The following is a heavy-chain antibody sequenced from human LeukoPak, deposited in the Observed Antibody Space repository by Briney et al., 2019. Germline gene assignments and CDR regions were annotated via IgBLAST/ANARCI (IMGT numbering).Heavy chain of an antibody. Sequence: SETLSLTCTVSGGSISSYYWSWIRQPPGKGLEWIGYIYYGGSTNYNPSLKSRVTISVDTSKNQFSLKLSSVTAADTAVYYCATNWVVPAPLDYWGQGTLVTVSS. J-gene: IGHJ4*02. D-gene: IGHD2-2*01. CDR1: GGSISSYY. V-gene: IGHV4-59*01. CDR3: ATNWVVPAPLDY. CDR2: IYYGGST.